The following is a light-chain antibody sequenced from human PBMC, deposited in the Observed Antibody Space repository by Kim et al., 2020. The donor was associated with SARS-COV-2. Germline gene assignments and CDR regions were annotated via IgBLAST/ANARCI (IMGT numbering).Light chain of an antibody. CDR1: KLGDKY. CDR3: QAWDSSVV. CDR2: QDS. V-gene: IGLV3-1*01. J-gene: IGLJ2*01. Sequence: VSVSPGQTASITCSGDKLGDKYACWYQQKPGQSPVLVIYQDSKRPSGIPERFSGSNSGNTATLSISGTQAMDEADYYCQAWDSSVVFGGGTKLTVL.